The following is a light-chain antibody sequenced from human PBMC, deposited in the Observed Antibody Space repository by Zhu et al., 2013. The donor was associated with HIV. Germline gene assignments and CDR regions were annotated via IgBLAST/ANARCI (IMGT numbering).Light chain of an antibody. CDR2: AAS. CDR1: QSLSSN. CDR3: QHYDDLPLT. Sequence: DIVMTQSPATLSVSPGERATLSCRASQSLSSNLAWYQQKPGQAPRLVIYAASTRATGIPARFSGSGSGTEFTLTISSLQSEDIATYFCQHYDDLPLTFGGGTKVEIK. J-gene: IGKJ4*01. V-gene: IGKV3-15*01.